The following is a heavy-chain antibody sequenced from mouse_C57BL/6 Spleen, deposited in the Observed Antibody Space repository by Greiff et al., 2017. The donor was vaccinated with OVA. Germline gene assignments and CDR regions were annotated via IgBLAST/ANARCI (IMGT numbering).Heavy chain of an antibody. CDR1: GYTFTGYW. D-gene: IGHD2-1*01. Sequence: QVQLQESGAELMKPGASVQLSCKATGYTFTGYWIEWVKQRPGHGLEWIGEILPGSGSTNYNAKFKGEATFTADPSSNTAYMQLRSLTTEDSAVYYCWSSYGNPSGDVWGTGTTVTVSS. V-gene: IGHV1-9*01. J-gene: IGHJ1*03. CDR3: WSSYGNPSGDV. CDR2: ILPGSGST.